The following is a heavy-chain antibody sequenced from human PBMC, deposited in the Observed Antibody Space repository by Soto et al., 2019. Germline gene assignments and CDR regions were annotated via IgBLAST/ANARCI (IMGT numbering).Heavy chain of an antibody. CDR2: ISYDGNYK. V-gene: IGHV3-30*18. D-gene: IGHD6-19*01. CDR3: AKGMYSSGDAADH. CDR1: GFSFSRYG. Sequence: VGSLRLSCAASGFSFSRYGMHWVRQAPGKGLEWVALISYDGNYKYYADSVNGRFTISRDNSRSTVYLQMNNLRPEDAALYYCAKGMYSSGDAADHWGQGILVTVSS. J-gene: IGHJ4*02.